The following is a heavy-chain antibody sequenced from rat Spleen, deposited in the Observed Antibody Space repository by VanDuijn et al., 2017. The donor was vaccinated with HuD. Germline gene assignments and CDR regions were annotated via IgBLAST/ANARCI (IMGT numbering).Heavy chain of an antibody. Sequence: EVQLVESGGGLVQPGRSMKLSCAASGFTFSNYGMAWVRQTPTKGLEWVASISTGGGNTYYRDSVKGRFTISRDNAKNTQYLQMGSLRSEDTATFYCARPLLTARPYWFAYWGQGTLVTVSS. CDR3: ARPLLTARPYWFAY. CDR2: ISTGGGNT. V-gene: IGHV5S14*01. CDR1: GFTFSNYG. J-gene: IGHJ3*01. D-gene: IGHD1-4*01.